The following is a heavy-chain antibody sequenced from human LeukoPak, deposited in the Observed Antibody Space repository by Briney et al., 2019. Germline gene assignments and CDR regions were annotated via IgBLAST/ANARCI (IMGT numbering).Heavy chain of an antibody. Sequence: PGGSLRLSCSASGFTLSSYWMHWVRQAPGKGLVWVSRINTDGSSTNYADSVKGRFTVSRDNAKNTPYLQMNSLRDEDTAVYHCARVIGWDEPFDIWGQGTMVTVSS. CDR3: ARVIGWDEPFDI. J-gene: IGHJ3*02. CDR2: INTDGSST. D-gene: IGHD1-26*01. V-gene: IGHV3-74*01. CDR1: GFTLSSYW.